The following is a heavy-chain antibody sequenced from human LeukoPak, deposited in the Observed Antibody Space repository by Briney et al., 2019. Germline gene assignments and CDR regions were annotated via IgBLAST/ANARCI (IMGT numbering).Heavy chain of an antibody. D-gene: IGHD3-10*01. J-gene: IGHJ3*02. Sequence: PSETLPLTCTVSGGSISSYYWSWIRQPPGKGLEWIGYIYYSGSTNYNPSLKSRVTISVDTSKNQFSLKLSSVTAAETAVYYCARGSVLWFGELKDDAFDIWGQGTMVTVSS. CDR1: GGSISSYY. CDR3: ARGSVLWFGELKDDAFDI. CDR2: IYYSGST. V-gene: IGHV4-59*01.